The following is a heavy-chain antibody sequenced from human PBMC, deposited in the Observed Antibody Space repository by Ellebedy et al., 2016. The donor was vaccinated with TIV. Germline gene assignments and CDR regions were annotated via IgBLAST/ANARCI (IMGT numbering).Heavy chain of an antibody. Sequence: AASVKVSCKASVYTFTSHPLHWVRQAPGPGLVWMGWINTNTGNTESVQGFTGRFVFSLDTSVRTAYLQISSLQAEDTAISSCARDRYYGGNYRGIDYWGQGTLVTVSS. CDR3: ARDRYYGGNYRGIDY. J-gene: IGHJ4*02. D-gene: IGHD4-23*01. CDR2: INTNTGNT. V-gene: IGHV7-4-1*02. CDR1: VYTFTSHP.